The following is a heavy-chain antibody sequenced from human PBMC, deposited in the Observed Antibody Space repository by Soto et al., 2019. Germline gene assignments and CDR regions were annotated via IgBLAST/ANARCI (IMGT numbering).Heavy chain of an antibody. J-gene: IGHJ4*01. CDR1: GYSFTSYW. CDR2: IDPSDSYT. V-gene: IGHV5-10-1*01. CDR3: ARLTADYTPNLDY. D-gene: IGHD4-4*01. Sequence: PGESLKISCKGSGYSFTSYWISWVRQMPGKGLEWMGRIDPSDSYTNYSPSFQGHVTISADKSISTAYLQWSSLKASDTAMYYFARLTADYTPNLDYWGQGTLVTVSS.